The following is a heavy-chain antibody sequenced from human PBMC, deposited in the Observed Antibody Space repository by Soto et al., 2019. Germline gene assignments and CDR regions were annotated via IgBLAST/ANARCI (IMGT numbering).Heavy chain of an antibody. J-gene: IGHJ6*02. CDR2: IIPIFGTP. Sequence: SVKVSCKASGGTFNNYAITWVRQAPGQGLEWMGGIIPIFGTPNYAQKFQGRVTITADESTSTAYMELGSLRSEDTAVYYCPKREYSGYFGTGGGLSYYYGMDLWGQGTTVTVSS. D-gene: IGHD5-12*01. CDR3: PKREYSGYFGTGGGLSYYYGMDL. V-gene: IGHV1-69*13. CDR1: GGTFNNYA.